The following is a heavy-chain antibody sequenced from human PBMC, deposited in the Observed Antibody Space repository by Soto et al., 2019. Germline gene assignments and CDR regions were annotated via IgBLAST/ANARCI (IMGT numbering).Heavy chain of an antibody. CDR3: ARPGSGSYSGMDV. CDR2: ISGSGGST. Sequence: PGGSLRLSCAASGFTFSSYAMSWVRQAPGKGLEWVSAISGSGGSTYYADSVKGRFTISRDNAKNSLYLQMNSLRDEDTAVYYCARPGSGSYSGMDVWGQGTTVTVSS. D-gene: IGHD3-10*01. CDR1: GFTFSSYA. V-gene: IGHV3-23*01. J-gene: IGHJ6*02.